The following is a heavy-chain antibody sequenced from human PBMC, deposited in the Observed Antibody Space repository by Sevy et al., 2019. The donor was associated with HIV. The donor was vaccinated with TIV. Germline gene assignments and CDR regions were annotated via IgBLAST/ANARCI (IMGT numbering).Heavy chain of an antibody. V-gene: IGHV1-2*04. D-gene: IGHD3-10*01. CDR3: ARDTMVRGVMYWFDP. Sequence: ASVKVSCKASGYTFTGYYMHWVRQAPGQGLEWMGWINPNSGGTNYAQTFQGWVTMTRDTSISTAYMELSRLRSDDTAVYYCARDTMVRGVMYWFDPWGQGTLVTVSS. J-gene: IGHJ5*02. CDR2: INPNSGGT. CDR1: GYTFTGYY.